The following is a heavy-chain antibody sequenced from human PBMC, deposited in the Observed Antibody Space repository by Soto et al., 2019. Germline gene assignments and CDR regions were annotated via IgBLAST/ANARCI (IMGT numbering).Heavy chain of an antibody. J-gene: IGHJ4*02. CDR2: IIPISGAA. CDR3: ARDMTRTVVPYFDF. Sequence: QVQLVQSGAEVKKPGSSVKVSCKASGGTFSNYVVNWVRQAPGQGLEWMGRIIPISGAANYAQKFQGRVTITADKSTSTSYMEQSSVRSEDTAVYYCARDMTRTVVPYFDFWGQGTLVTVSS. V-gene: IGHV1-69*06. CDR1: GGTFSNYV. D-gene: IGHD1-7*01.